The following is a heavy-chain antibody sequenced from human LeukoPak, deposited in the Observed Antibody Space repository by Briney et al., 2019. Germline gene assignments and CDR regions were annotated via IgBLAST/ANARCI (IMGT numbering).Heavy chain of an antibody. CDR2: VHPSGGST. D-gene: IGHD3-22*01. CDR1: GYTFTSYY. V-gene: IGHV1-46*01. CDR3: ARITMTTSGWYFDL. Sequence: ASVKLSCKASGYTFTSYYMHWLRQAPGQGLEWMEIVHPSGGSTSYAQKFQGRVTMTRDTATSTVYMELSSLRSEDTALYYCARITMTTSGWYFDLWGRGSLVTVSS. J-gene: IGHJ2*01.